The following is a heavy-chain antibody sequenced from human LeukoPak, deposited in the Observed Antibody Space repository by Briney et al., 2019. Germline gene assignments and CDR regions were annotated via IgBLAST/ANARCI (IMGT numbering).Heavy chain of an antibody. Sequence: SETLSLTCTVSGGSISSGSYYWSWIRQPAGKGLEWIGRIYTSGSTNYNPSLKSRVTISVDPSKNQFSLKLSSVTAADTAVYYCARPTTIDAFDIWGQGTMVTVSS. D-gene: IGHD3-9*01. CDR3: ARPTTIDAFDI. CDR1: GGSISSGSYY. V-gene: IGHV4-61*02. CDR2: IYTSGST. J-gene: IGHJ3*02.